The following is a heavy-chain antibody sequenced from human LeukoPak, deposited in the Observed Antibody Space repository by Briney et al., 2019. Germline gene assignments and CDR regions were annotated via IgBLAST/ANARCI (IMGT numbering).Heavy chain of an antibody. CDR1: GGSFSGYY. V-gene: IGHV4-34*01. Sequence: SETLSLTCAVYGGSFSGYYWSWIRQPPGKGLEWIGEINHSGSTNYNPSLKSRVTISVDTSKNQFSLKLSSVTAADTAVYYCARGPYYDSSGYYYTDYWGQGTLVTVSS. CDR2: INHSGST. CDR3: ARGPYYDSSGYYYTDY. D-gene: IGHD3-22*01. J-gene: IGHJ4*02.